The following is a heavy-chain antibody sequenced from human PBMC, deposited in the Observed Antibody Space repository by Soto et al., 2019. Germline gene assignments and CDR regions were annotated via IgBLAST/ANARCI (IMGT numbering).Heavy chain of an antibody. V-gene: IGHV1-18*04. CDR2: ISAYNGNT. CDR3: ARGPIAVAGTNWFDP. D-gene: IGHD6-19*01. Sequence: QVQLVQSGAEVKKPGASVKVSCKASGYTFTSYNITWVRQAPGQGLEWMGWISAYNGNTNYAQKVQGRVTITTDTSASTAYMDLRSLSCDDTAVYYCARGPIAVAGTNWFDPWGQGTLVTVSS. CDR1: GYTFTSYN. J-gene: IGHJ5*02.